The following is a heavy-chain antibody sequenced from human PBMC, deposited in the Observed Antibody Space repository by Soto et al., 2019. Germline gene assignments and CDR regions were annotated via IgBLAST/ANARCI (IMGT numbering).Heavy chain of an antibody. CDR3: ARLGYCSSTSCRGYYYYYGMDV. V-gene: IGHV4-39*01. CDR2: IYYSGST. J-gene: IGHJ6*02. CDR1: GGSISSSSYY. Sequence: SETLSLTCTVSGGSISSSSYYWGWIRQPPGKGLEWSGSIYYSGSTYYNPSLKSRVTISVDTSKNQFSLKLSSVTAADTAVYYCARLGYCSSTSCRGYYYYYGMDVWGQGTTVTVSS. D-gene: IGHD2-2*01.